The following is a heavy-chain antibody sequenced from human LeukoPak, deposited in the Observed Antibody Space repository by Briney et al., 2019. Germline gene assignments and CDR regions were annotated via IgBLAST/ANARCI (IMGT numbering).Heavy chain of an antibody. Sequence: SETLSLTCTVSGGSISSSNYYWGWIRQPPGKGLEWIGSIYYSGSTNYNPSLKSRVTISVDTSKNQFSLKLSSVTAADTAVYYCARQNYDILTGYSPFDYWGQGTLVTVSS. CDR1: GGSISSSNYY. V-gene: IGHV4-39*07. J-gene: IGHJ4*02. CDR2: IYYSGST. CDR3: ARQNYDILTGYSPFDY. D-gene: IGHD3-9*01.